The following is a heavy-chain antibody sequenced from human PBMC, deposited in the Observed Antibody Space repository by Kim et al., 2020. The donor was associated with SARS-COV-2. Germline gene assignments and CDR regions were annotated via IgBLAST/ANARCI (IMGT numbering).Heavy chain of an antibody. Sequence: SETLSLTCTVSGGSVSSGSYYWSWIRQPPGKGLEWIGYIYYSGSTNYNPSLKSRVTISVDTSKNQFSLKLSSVTAADTAVYYCARVNRRGDYYDSSGMGYWGQGTLVTVSS. J-gene: IGHJ4*02. V-gene: IGHV4-61*01. CDR1: GGSVSSGSYY. D-gene: IGHD3-22*01. CDR3: ARVNRRGDYYDSSGMGY. CDR2: IYYSGST.